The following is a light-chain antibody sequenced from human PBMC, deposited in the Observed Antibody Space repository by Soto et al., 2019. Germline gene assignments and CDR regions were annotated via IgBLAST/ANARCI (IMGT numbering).Light chain of an antibody. CDR3: QQYNSYPWT. CDR1: QSISSW. CDR2: DAS. Sequence: DIHMTQSPSTLSASVGDRVTITCPASQSISSWLAWYQQKPGKAPKLLIYDASSLESGVPSRFSGSGSGTEFTLTISSLQPDDFATYYCQQYNSYPWTFGQGTKVEIK. V-gene: IGKV1-5*01. J-gene: IGKJ1*01.